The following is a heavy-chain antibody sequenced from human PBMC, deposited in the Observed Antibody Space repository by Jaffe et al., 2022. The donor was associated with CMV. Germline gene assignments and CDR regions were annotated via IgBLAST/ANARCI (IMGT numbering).Heavy chain of an antibody. Sequence: QVQLVESGGGVVQPGRSLRLSCAASGFTFSSYGMHWVRQAPGKGLEWVAVISYDGSNKYYADSVKGRFTISRDNSKNTLYLQMNSLRAEDTAVYYCAKDNIYRSSSSRYDYVWGSYRYYYGMDVWGQGTTVTVSS. D-gene: IGHD3-16*02. V-gene: IGHV3-30*18. CDR2: ISYDGSNK. CDR3: AKDNIYRSSSSRYDYVWGSYRYYYGMDV. CDR1: GFTFSSYG. J-gene: IGHJ6*02.